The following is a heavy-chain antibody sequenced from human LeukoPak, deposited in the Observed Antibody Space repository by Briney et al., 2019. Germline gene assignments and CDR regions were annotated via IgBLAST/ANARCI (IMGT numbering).Heavy chain of an antibody. CDR3: ARVSCSGGSCYYLDY. J-gene: IGHJ4*02. CDR1: GGSISSYY. Sequence: SETLSLTCTASGGSISSYYWSWIRQPPGKGLEWIGYIYYSGSTNYNPSLKSRVTISVDTSKNQFSLKLSSVTAADTAVYYCARVSCSGGSCYYLDYWGQGTLVTVSS. D-gene: IGHD2-15*01. CDR2: IYYSGST. V-gene: IGHV4-59*01.